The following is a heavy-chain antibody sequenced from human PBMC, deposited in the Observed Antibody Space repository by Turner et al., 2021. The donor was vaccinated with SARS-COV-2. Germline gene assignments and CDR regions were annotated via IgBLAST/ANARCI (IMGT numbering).Heavy chain of an antibody. CDR1: GITFSSYG. D-gene: IGHD5-18*01. Sequence: QVQLVESGGGVVQPGRSLRLSCAASGITFSSYGMHWVRQAPGKGLEWVAVISYDGSNKYFADSVKGRFTISRDNSKNTLFLQMNSLRAEDTAVYYCAKVGYSYAYPNLYFDYWGQGTLVTVSS. V-gene: IGHV3-30*18. CDR2: ISYDGSNK. CDR3: AKVGYSYAYPNLYFDY. J-gene: IGHJ4*02.